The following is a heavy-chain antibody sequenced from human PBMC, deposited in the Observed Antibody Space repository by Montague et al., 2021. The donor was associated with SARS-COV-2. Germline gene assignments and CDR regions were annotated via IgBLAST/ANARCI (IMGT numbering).Heavy chain of an antibody. D-gene: IGHD1-26*01. Sequence: SETLSLTCAVYGGSFSGYYWSWIRQPPEKGLEWIGEINQSGRTNNNRSLKSRVTISVDTSKNQFSLKLSSVTAADTAVYYCARRGSSAWGVTVGAELDYWGQGTLVIVSS. V-gene: IGHV4-34*01. CDR3: ARRGSSAWGVTVGAELDY. CDR2: INQSGRT. CDR1: GGSFSGYY. J-gene: IGHJ4*02.